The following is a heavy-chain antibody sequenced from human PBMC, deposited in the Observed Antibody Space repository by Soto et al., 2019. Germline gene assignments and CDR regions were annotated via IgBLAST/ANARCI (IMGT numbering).Heavy chain of an antibody. D-gene: IGHD6-19*01. J-gene: IGHJ5*02. CDR2: FDPEDGET. CDR3: AWWLVTDNWFDP. Sequence: GASVKVSCKVSGYTLTELSMHWVRQAPGKGLEGMGGFDPEDGETIYAQKFQGRVTMTEDTSTDTAYMELSSLRSEDTAVYYCAWWLVTDNWFDPWGQGTLVTVSS. V-gene: IGHV1-24*01. CDR1: GYTLTELS.